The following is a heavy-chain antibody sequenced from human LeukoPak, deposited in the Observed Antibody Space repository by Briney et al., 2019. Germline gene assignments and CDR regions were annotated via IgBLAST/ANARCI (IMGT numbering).Heavy chain of an antibody. CDR2: IYSGGST. D-gene: IGHD6-13*01. V-gene: IGHV3-66*01. J-gene: IGHJ5*02. Sequence: PGGSLRLSCAASGFTFSSYAMSWVRQAPGKGLEWVSVIYSGGSTYYADSVKGRFTISRDNSKNTLYLQMNSLRAEDTAVYYCARVPSSSWYNGWFDPWGQGTLVTVSS. CDR1: GFTFSSYA. CDR3: ARVPSSSWYNGWFDP.